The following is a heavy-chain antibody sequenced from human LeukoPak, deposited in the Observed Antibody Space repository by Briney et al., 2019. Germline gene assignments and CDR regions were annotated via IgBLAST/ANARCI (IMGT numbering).Heavy chain of an antibody. J-gene: IGHJ4*02. D-gene: IGHD3-10*01. CDR2: VYTNGST. V-gene: IGHV4-4*07. Sequence: LETLSLTCTVSGGSVSSYYWSWIRQPAGKGLEWIGRVYTNGSTNYNPSLKSRVTMSVDTSKNQFSLKLSSVTAADTAMYYCARDSRGYYGSGSYLDYWGQGTLVTVSS. CDR3: ARDSRGYYGSGSYLDY. CDR1: GGSVSSYY.